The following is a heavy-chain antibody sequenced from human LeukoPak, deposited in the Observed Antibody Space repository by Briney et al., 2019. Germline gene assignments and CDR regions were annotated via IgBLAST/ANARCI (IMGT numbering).Heavy chain of an antibody. CDR1: GFTFCSYG. V-gene: IGHV3-30*02. CDR3: ALLNDSSNYGFDN. Sequence: GGSLRLSCAASGFTFCSYGMQAVREAPGRGLEGGAFIRYEGSNQYSADSVKGRFTISRDNSKNPLYLQTNSLRADDTAVYYCALLNDSSNYGFDNWGPGTLVPVSS. CDR2: IRYEGSNQ. J-gene: IGHJ4*02. D-gene: IGHD4-11*01.